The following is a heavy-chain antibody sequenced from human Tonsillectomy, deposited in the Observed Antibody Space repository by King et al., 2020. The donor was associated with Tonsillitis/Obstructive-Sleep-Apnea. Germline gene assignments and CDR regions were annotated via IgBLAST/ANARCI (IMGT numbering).Heavy chain of an antibody. D-gene: IGHD4-11*01. Sequence: VQLVQSGAEVKKPGESLKISCKGSGYSFTSYWIGWVRQMPGKGLEWMGIIYLGDSDTRYSPSFQGQVTITADNSISTAYLQWSSLKASDTAMYYCTRRGDYSDYGFDYWGQGTLVTVSS. CDR2: IYLGDSDT. CDR1: GYSFTSYW. J-gene: IGHJ4*02. V-gene: IGHV5-51*01. CDR3: TRRGDYSDYGFDY.